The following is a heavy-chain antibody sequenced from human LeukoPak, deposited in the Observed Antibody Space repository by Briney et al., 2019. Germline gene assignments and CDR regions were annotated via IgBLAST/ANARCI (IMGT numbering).Heavy chain of an antibody. CDR1: GFTFSSYW. CDR3: ARGPLAVAGTDRGYYFDY. CDR2: IKQDGSEK. Sequence: GGSLRLSCAASGFTFSSYWMSWVRQAPGKGLEWVANIKQDGSEKYYVDSVKGRFTISRDNAKNSLYLQMNSLRAEDTAVYYCARGPLAVAGTDRGYYFDYWGQGTLVTVSS. D-gene: IGHD6-19*01. V-gene: IGHV3-7*01. J-gene: IGHJ4*02.